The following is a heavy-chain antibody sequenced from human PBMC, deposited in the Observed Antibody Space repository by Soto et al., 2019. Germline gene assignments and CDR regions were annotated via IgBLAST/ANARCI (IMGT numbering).Heavy chain of an antibody. V-gene: IGHV3-53*01. CDR2: IYSGGGT. CDR3: ARVITIFGVVPISYLDY. Sequence: GGSLRLSCAASGFTVSSSYMSWVRQAPGKGLEWVSVIYSGGGTYYADSVKGRFTISRDNSKNTLYLQMNSLRAEDTAVYYCARVITIFGVVPISYLDYWGQGTLVTVSS. J-gene: IGHJ4*02. D-gene: IGHD3-3*01. CDR1: GFTVSSSY.